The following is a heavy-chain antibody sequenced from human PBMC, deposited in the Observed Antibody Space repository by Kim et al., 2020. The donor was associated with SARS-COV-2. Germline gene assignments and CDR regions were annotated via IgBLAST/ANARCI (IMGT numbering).Heavy chain of an antibody. V-gene: IGHV3-53*04. Sequence: GGSLRLSCAASGFTVSSNYMSWVRQAPGKGLEWVSVIYSGGSTYYADSVKGRFTISRHNSKNTLYLQMNSLRAEDTALYYCARVHSSGYYYGTHFDYWGQGALVTVSS. D-gene: IGHD3-22*01. CDR3: ARVHSSGYYYGTHFDY. J-gene: IGHJ4*02. CDR1: GFTVSSNY. CDR2: IYSGGST.